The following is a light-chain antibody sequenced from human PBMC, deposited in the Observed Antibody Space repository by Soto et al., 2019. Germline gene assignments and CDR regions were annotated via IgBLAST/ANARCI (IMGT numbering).Light chain of an antibody. CDR1: QSISSW. CDR3: QQYNTYPET. J-gene: IGKJ1*01. Sequence: DIQRTQSPSTLSASVGDRATITCRASQSISSWLAWYQQKPGKAPKLLIYDASSLESGVPSRFSGSGSGTEFTLTITSLQPDDFATYYCQQYNTYPETFGQGTKVDIK. CDR2: DAS. V-gene: IGKV1-5*01.